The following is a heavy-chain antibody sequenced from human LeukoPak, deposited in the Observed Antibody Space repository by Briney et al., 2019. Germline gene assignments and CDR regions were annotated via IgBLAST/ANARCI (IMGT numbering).Heavy chain of an antibody. J-gene: IGHJ4*02. Sequence: KPSETLSLTCTVSGGSISSYYWSWIRQPAGKGLEWIGRIYTSGSTNYNPSLKSRVTISVDKSKNQFSLKLSSVTAADTAVYYCARDYYDSSGYLFDYWGQGTLVTVSS. D-gene: IGHD3-22*01. CDR3: ARDYYDSSGYLFDY. CDR1: GGSISSYY. CDR2: IYTSGST. V-gene: IGHV4-4*07.